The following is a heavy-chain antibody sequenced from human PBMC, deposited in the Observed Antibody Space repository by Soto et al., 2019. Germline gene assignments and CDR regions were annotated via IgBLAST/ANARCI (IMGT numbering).Heavy chain of an antibody. CDR3: ARGFIYHYDFWRGLSRFDP. D-gene: IGHD3-3*01. CDR1: GYTFTSYG. V-gene: IGHV1-18*01. CDR2: ISAYNGNT. Sequence: GASVKVSCKASGYTFTSYGISWVRQAPGQGLEWMGWISAYNGNTNYAQKLQGRVTMTTDTSTSTAYMELRSLRSDDTAVYYCARGFIYHYDFWRGLSRFDPWGQGTLVTVSS. J-gene: IGHJ5*02.